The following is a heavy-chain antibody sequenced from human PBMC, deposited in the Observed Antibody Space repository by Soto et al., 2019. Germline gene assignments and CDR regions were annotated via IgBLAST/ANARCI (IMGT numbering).Heavy chain of an antibody. CDR2: INPNSGGT. CDR3: ARDSRVTKRYYNWFDP. V-gene: IGHV1-2*04. J-gene: IGHJ5*02. D-gene: IGHD4-17*01. CDR1: GYTFTGYY. Sequence: ASVKVSCKASGYTFTGYYMHWVRQAPGQGLEWMGWINPNSGGTNYAQKFQGWVTMTRDTSISTAYMELSRLRSDDTAVYYCARDSRVTKRYYNWFDPWGQGTLVTVSS.